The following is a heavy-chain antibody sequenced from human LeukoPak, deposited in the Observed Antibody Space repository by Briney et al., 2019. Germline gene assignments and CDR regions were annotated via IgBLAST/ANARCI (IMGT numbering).Heavy chain of an antibody. CDR3: ARDGLEGGYDSDY. Sequence: SQTLSLTCTVSGSSISSGSYSWSWIRPPAGKGLERFGRIYTSERTNYNPSLERRLTQSRDTSKHHFSMNLRSETAAHPAVYYCARDGLEGGYDSDYWGQGTLVTVSS. V-gene: IGHV4-61*02. D-gene: IGHD5-12*01. J-gene: IGHJ4*02. CDR2: IYTSERT. CDR1: GSSISSGSYS.